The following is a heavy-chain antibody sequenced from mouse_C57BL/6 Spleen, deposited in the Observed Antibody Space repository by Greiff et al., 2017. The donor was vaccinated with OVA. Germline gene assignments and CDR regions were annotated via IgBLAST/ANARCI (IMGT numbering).Heavy chain of an antibody. CDR2: IDPEDDET. Sequence: EVQLQQSGAELVKPGASVKLSSTPSGFNIKASYIPWVKQRTEQGLEGFGRIDPEDDETNYAPKFQGKATITADTSSNTAYLQLSSLTSEDTAVYYCARDYGSSVDYWGQGTTLTVSS. D-gene: IGHD1-1*01. CDR1: GFNIKASY. CDR3: ARDYGSSVDY. J-gene: IGHJ2*01. V-gene: IGHV14-2*01.